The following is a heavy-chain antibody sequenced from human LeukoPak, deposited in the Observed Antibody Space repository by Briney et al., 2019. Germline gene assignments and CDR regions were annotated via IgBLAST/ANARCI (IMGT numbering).Heavy chain of an antibody. CDR1: GFTFSSYS. V-gene: IGHV3-30*02. D-gene: IGHD6-13*01. J-gene: IGHJ4*02. Sequence: PGGSLRLSCAASGFTFSSYSMNWVRQAPGKGLEWVAFIRYDGSNKYYADSVKGRFTISRDNSKNTLYLQMNSLRAEDTAVYYCASERVGSIAAAGLYFDYWGQGTLVTVSS. CDR2: IRYDGSNK. CDR3: ASERVGSIAAAGLYFDY.